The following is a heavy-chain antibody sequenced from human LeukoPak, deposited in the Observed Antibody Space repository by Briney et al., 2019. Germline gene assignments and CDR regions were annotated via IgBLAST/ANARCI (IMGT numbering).Heavy chain of an antibody. D-gene: IGHD2-15*01. Sequence: PGGSLRLSCAASGFTFSSYAMHWVRQAPGKGLEWVAAIWYDGSNKYYADSVKGRFTISRDNSKSTLYLQMNSLRAEDTAAFYCARETDCSGGRYYRGAFDIWGQGTMVTVSA. CDR1: GFTFSSYA. CDR2: IWYDGSNK. J-gene: IGHJ3*02. CDR3: ARETDCSGGRYYRGAFDI. V-gene: IGHV3-33*01.